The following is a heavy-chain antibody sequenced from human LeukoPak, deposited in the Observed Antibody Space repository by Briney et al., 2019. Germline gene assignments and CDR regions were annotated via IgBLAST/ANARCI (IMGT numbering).Heavy chain of an antibody. D-gene: IGHD6-13*01. CDR1: GGSFSGYY. Sequence: SETLSLTCAVYGGSFSGYYWSWLRQPPGKGLEWIGEINHSGSTNYNPSLKSRVTISVATSKNQFSLKLSSVTAADTAVYYCAGDPATGYTSEAWFDSWGQGTQVTVSS. V-gene: IGHV4-34*01. J-gene: IGHJ5*01. CDR2: INHSGST. CDR3: AGDPATGYTSEAWFDS.